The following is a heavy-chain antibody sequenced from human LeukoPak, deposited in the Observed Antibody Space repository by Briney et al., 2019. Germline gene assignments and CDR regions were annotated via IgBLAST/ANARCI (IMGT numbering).Heavy chain of an antibody. CDR2: INPSGDST. D-gene: IGHD3-10*01. J-gene: IGHJ4*02. CDR1: GYTFTDYY. V-gene: IGHV1-46*01. Sequence: ASVKVSCKASGYTFTDYYMHWVRQAPGQGLEWMGIINPSGDSTSYPQNFQGRVTMTRDRSTSTLYMELSSLRSDDTAVYYCARTLSGSGISYWGQGTLVTVSS. CDR3: ARTLSGSGISY.